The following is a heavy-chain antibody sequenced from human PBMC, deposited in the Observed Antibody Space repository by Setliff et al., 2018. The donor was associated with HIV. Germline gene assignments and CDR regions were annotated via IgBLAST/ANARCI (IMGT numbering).Heavy chain of an antibody. CDR3: AREPAAGAHYFDY. J-gene: IGHJ4*02. CDR2: IYTSGST. D-gene: IGHD6-13*01. Sequence: SETLSLTCSVSGGSICSGTDFWSWIRQPAGKGLEWIGRIYTSGSTKYNPSLDSRVTISVDTSKNQFSLNLRSVTAADTAVYYCAREPAAGAHYFDYWGQGTLVTVSS. CDR1: GGSICSGTDF. V-gene: IGHV4-61*02.